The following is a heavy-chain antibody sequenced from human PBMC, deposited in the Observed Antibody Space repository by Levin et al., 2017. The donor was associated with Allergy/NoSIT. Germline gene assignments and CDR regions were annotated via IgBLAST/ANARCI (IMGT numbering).Heavy chain of an antibody. J-gene: IGHJ4*02. Sequence: SGPTLVKPTQTLTLTCTFSGFSLTTSGMCVSWIRQPPGNALEWLARIDWDDDKYYSTSLKTRLTISMDTSKNQVVRTMTSMDPVDTATYYCARATNHYYGRGFDYWGQGTPVTVSS. V-gene: IGHV2-70*11. CDR3: ARATNHYYGRGFDY. CDR1: GFSLTTSGMC. CDR2: IDWDDDK. D-gene: IGHD3-10*01.